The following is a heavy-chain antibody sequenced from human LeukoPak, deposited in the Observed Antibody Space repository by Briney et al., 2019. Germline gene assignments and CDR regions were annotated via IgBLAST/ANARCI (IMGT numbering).Heavy chain of an antibody. CDR1: GGSISSGDYY. Sequence: SETLSLTCTVSGGSISSGDYYWSWIRQPPGKGLEWIGYIYYSGSTYYHPSLKSRVTISVDTSKNQFSLKLSSVTAADTAVYYCARELSVVVPAATFDYFDYWGQGTLVTVSS. CDR3: ARELSVVVPAATFDYFDY. D-gene: IGHD2-2*01. J-gene: IGHJ4*02. V-gene: IGHV4-30-4*08. CDR2: IYYSGST.